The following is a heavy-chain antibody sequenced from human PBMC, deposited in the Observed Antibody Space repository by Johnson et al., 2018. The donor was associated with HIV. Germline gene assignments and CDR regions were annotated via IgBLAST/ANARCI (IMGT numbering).Heavy chain of an antibody. CDR3: ARDGSQLADAFDI. J-gene: IGHJ3*02. V-gene: IGHV3-30*04. D-gene: IGHD6-6*01. CDR2: VSYDGSNI. CDR1: GFTFTSYA. Sequence: QMLLVESGGGLVQPGRSLRLSCAASGFTFTSYAMHWIRQAPGKGLEWVALVSYDGSNIHYADSVKGRFTISRDSSKNTLYLQMNSLRAEDTDVYYCARDGSQLADAFDIWGQGTMVTVSS.